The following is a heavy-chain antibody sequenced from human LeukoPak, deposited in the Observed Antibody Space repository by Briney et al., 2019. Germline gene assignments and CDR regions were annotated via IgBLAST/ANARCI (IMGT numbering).Heavy chain of an antibody. D-gene: IGHD1-7*01. J-gene: IGHJ5*02. CDR2: ISGSGGST. V-gene: IGHV3-23*01. CDR1: GFTFSSYA. CDR3: AKDSHWANWNYLNWFDP. Sequence: GGSLRLSCAASGFTFSSYAMSWVRQAPGKGLEWVSAISGSGGSTYYADSVKGRFTISRDNSKNTLYLQMNSLRAEDTAVYYCAKDSHWANWNYLNWFDPWGQGTLVTVSS.